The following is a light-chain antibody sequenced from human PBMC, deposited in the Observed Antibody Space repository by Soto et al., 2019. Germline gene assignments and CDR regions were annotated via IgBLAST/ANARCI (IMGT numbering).Light chain of an antibody. Sequence: SALTKPASVSGSPGQWITISCTRTSSDVGGYNYVSWYQQHPGKAPKLMIYDVSNRPSGVSNRFSGSKSGNTASLTISGLQAEDEADYYCSSYTSSSTGVFGTGTKVTVL. J-gene: IGLJ1*01. CDR1: SSDVGGYNY. CDR2: DVS. CDR3: SSYTSSSTGV. V-gene: IGLV2-14*01.